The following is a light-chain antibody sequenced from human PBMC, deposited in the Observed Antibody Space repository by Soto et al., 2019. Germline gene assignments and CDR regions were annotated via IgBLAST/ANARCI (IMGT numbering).Light chain of an antibody. CDR1: SGYSNYK. J-gene: IGLJ2*01. CDR2: VGTGGIVG. V-gene: IGLV9-49*01. CDR3: GADHGRWSHFG. Sequence: QSVLTQPPSASASLGASVTLTCTLSSGYSNYKVDWYQQRPGKGPRFVMRVGTGGIVGSKGDGIPDRFSVLGSGLNRYLTIKNSPEEDGSGHPCGADHGRWSHFGFGGGTKLTVL.